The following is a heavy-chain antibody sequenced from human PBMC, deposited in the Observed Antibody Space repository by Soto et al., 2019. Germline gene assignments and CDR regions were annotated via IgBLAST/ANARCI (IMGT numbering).Heavy chain of an antibody. Sequence: GGSLRLSCAASGFTFSSYSMNRVRQAPGKGLEWVSSISSSSSYIYYADSVKGRFTISRDNAKNSLYLQMNSLRAEDTAVYYCARGGVSYGMDVWGQGTTVTVSS. D-gene: IGHD3-10*01. V-gene: IGHV3-21*01. CDR2: ISSSSSYI. J-gene: IGHJ6*02. CDR1: GFTFSSYS. CDR3: ARGGVSYGMDV.